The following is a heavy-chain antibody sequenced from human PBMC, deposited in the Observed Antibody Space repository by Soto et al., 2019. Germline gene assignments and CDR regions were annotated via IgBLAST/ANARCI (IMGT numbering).Heavy chain of an antibody. J-gene: IGHJ6*02. CDR3: ARVRGDSGWHPTYMDG. CDR2: ISSRSSTT. Sequence: PGVLRSLSRAVAGWSFSRTAMHLVRTEHGKGLEWLAYISSRSSTTYYSDSVKGRFTISRDNAMASLYLHMDSLRDDDTAVYYCARVRGDSGWHPTYMDGWGQGITVTVSS. D-gene: IGHD6-19*01. V-gene: IGHV3-48*02. CDR1: GWSFSRTA.